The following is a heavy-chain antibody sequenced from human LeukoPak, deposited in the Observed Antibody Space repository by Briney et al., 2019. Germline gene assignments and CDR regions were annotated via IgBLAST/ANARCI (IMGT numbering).Heavy chain of an antibody. CDR2: IYYSGST. D-gene: IGHD2-2*02. CDR1: GGSISSYY. V-gene: IGHV4-59*01. CDR3: ARGDYCSSTSCYTGNWFDP. J-gene: IGHJ5*02. Sequence: PSETLSLTCTVSGGSISSYYWSWIRQPPGKGLEWIGYIYYSGSTNYNPSLKSRVTISVDTSKNQFSLKLSSVTAADTAVYYCARGDYCSSTSCYTGNWFDPWGQGTLVTVSS.